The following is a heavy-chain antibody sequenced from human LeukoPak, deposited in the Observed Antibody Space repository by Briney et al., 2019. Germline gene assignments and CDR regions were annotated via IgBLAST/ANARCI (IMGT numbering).Heavy chain of an antibody. CDR3: ASVPRTSRPLDY. D-gene: IGHD2-2*01. J-gene: IGHJ4*02. CDR1: GGSFSGYY. CDR2: INHSGST. Sequence: PSETLSLTCAVYGGSFSGYYWSWIRQPPGKGLEWIGEINHSGSTNYNPSLKSRVTISVDTSKNQFSLKLSSVTAADTAVYYCASVPRTSRPLDYWGQGTLVIVSS. V-gene: IGHV4-34*01.